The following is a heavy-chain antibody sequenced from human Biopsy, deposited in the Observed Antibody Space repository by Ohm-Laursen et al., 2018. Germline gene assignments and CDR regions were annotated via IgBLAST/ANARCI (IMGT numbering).Heavy chain of an antibody. Sequence: SLRLSCSASGFTFSEYYMNWIRQTPERGLEWVAYISSGGDTVSYADSVKGRFTISRDDANKSLFLQMNSLRAEDTAVYYCARFPDFWSGYYVDSWGQGTLVTVSS. V-gene: IGHV3-11*01. D-gene: IGHD3-3*01. CDR1: GFTFSEYY. CDR3: ARFPDFWSGYYVDS. CDR2: ISSGGDTV. J-gene: IGHJ4*02.